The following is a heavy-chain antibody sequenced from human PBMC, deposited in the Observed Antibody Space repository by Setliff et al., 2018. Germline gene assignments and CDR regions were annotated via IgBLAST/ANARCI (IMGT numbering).Heavy chain of an antibody. V-gene: IGHV1-69*05. D-gene: IGHD3-22*01. Sequence: SSVKVSCKASGATFSSHGISWVRQAPGQGLEWMGGTIPMFGTKEYAQKFQGRLTIITDESTNTAFMQLSSLRSDDTAVYYCVREGVDSRSSTDYRYYMDVWGKGTTVTVSS. J-gene: IGHJ6*03. CDR2: TIPMFGTK. CDR1: GATFSSHG. CDR3: VREGVDSRSSTDYRYYMDV.